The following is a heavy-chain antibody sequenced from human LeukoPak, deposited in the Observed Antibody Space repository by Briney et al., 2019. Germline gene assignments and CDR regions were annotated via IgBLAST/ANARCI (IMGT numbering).Heavy chain of an antibody. D-gene: IGHD2-2*01. J-gene: IGHJ4*02. Sequence: GRSLRLSCAASGFTFSSYAMHWVRQAPGKGLERVAVISYDGSNKYYADSVKGRFTISRDNSKNTLYLQMNSLRAEDTAVYYCARECRTKVPAALCYFDYWGQGTLVTVS. CDR1: GFTFSSYA. V-gene: IGHV3-30-3*01. CDR2: ISYDGSNK. CDR3: ARECRTKVPAALCYFDY.